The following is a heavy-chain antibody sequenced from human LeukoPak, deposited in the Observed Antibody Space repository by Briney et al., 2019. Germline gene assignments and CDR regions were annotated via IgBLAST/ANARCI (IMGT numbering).Heavy chain of an antibody. J-gene: IGHJ6*02. Sequence: GRSLRLSCAASGFTFSNFGMHWVRQAPGKGLEWVAAIGGGDTGETIYAESVKGRFTISRDDSMNTLYLQMSALRGEDTALYYRAKNFGSGRGVPYGMDVWGQGTTVTVSS. V-gene: IGHV3-23*01. CDR3: AKNFGSGRGVPYGMDV. CDR1: GFTFSNFG. CDR2: IGGGDTGET. D-gene: IGHD3-10*01.